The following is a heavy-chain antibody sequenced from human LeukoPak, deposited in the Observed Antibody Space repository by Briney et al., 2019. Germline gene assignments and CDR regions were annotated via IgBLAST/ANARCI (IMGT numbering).Heavy chain of an antibody. J-gene: IGHJ3*02. D-gene: IGHD6-19*01. CDR2: MNPNSGNT. Sequence: GASVKVSCKASGYTFTSYDINWVRQATGQGLEWMGWMNPNSGNTGYAQKFQGRVTMTRNTSISTAYMELSSLRPEDTAVYYCARAGSSGWYAAFDIWGQGTMVTVSS. V-gene: IGHV1-8*01. CDR1: GYTFTSYD. CDR3: ARAGSSGWYAAFDI.